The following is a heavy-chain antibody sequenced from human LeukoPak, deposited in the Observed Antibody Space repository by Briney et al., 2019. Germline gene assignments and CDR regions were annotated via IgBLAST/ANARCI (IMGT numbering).Heavy chain of an antibody. V-gene: IGHV3-23*01. D-gene: IGHD3-10*01. CDR1: RFTFSSYG. CDR3: ARHLLWFGELSGGFYY. J-gene: IGHJ4*02. CDR2: ISSSGGST. Sequence: PGGTLRLSCAASRFTFSSYGMSWVRQAPGKGLEWVSGISSSGGSTYYADSVKGRFTISRDNSRNTLYLQMNSLRAEDTAVYYCARHLLWFGELSGGFYYWGQGTLVTVSS.